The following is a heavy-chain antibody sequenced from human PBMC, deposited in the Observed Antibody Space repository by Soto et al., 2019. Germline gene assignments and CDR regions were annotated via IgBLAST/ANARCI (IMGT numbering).Heavy chain of an antibody. CDR3: ARELAHDSSGYYFNWFDP. CDR1: GGSISSYY. J-gene: IGHJ5*02. CDR2: IYYSGST. D-gene: IGHD3-22*01. Sequence: QVQLQESGPGLVKPSETLSLTCTVSGGSISSYYWSWIRQPPGKGLEWIGYIYYSGSTNYNPSLKSRVTISGDTSKNQFSLKLSSVTAADTAVYYCARELAHDSSGYYFNWFDPWGQGTLVTVSS. V-gene: IGHV4-59*01.